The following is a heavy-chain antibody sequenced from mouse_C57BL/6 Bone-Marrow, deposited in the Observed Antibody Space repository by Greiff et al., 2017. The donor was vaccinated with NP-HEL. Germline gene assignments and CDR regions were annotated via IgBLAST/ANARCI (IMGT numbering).Heavy chain of an antibody. D-gene: IGHD1-1*01. CDR1: GYTFTDYE. CDR3: TGYYGSSFHFDY. CDR2: IDPETGGT. V-gene: IGHV1-15*01. Sequence: VKLMESGAELVRPGASVTLSCKASGYTFTDYEMHWVKQTPVHGLEWIGAIDPETGGTAYNQKFKGKAILTADKSSSTAYMELRSLTSEDSAVYYCTGYYGSSFHFDYWGQGTTLTVSS. J-gene: IGHJ2*01.